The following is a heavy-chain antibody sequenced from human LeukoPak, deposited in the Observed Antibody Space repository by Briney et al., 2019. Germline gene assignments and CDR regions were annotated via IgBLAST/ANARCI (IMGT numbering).Heavy chain of an antibody. J-gene: IGHJ4*02. CDR3: ARDSYDILTGYFDS. CDR1: GGSISNYY. CDR2: IYTSGST. V-gene: IGHV4-4*07. D-gene: IGHD3-9*01. Sequence: SSETLSLTCTVSGGSISNYYWSWIRQPAGKGLEWIGRIYTSGSTNYNPSLKSRVTMSVATSKNHFSLKLSSVTAADTAVYYCARDSYDILTGYFDSWGLGTLVTVSS.